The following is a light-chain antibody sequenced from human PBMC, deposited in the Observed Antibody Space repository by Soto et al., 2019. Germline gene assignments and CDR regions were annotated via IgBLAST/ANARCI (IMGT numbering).Light chain of an antibody. Sequence: EIVMTQSPATLSVSPGERATLSCRASQNILSNLAWYQQKPGQAPRLLIYGASTRATGIPARFSGSVSGTEFTLTISSLQTEDYEIYYCQQYSNWPITFGQGPRLEIK. J-gene: IGKJ5*01. V-gene: IGKV3-15*01. CDR3: QQYSNWPIT. CDR2: GAS. CDR1: QNILSN.